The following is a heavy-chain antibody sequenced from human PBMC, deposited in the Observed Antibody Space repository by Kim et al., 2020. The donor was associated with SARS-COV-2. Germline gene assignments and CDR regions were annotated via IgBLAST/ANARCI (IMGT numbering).Heavy chain of an antibody. Sequence: GGSLRLSCAASGFTFDSYTIHWVRQVPGKGLEWVSLISWDGGITYYADSVRGRFTISRDNSKNSVFLQMNSLGTEDTALYYCAKGYGVVISDWYHFDYWGQGALVTVSS. V-gene: IGHV3-43*01. J-gene: IGHJ4*02. CDR2: ISWDGGIT. CDR1: GFTFDSYT. CDR3: AKGYGVVISDWYHFDY. D-gene: IGHD6-19*01.